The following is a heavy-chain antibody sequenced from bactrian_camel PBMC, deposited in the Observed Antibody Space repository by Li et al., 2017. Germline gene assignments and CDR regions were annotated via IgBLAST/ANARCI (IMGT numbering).Heavy chain of an antibody. CDR1: RWVYCM. V-gene: IGHV3S53*01. J-gene: IGHJ4*01. CDR2: INTGGIIA. Sequence: HVQLVESGGGSVQAGGSLRLSGAASRWVYCMGWIRQAPGKERETVAHINTGGIIANYADSVKGRFTISQDNAKDMMFLQMNNLKPEDTAMYYRAAERETWQSCSDWDVRPPRIRGQGTQVTVS. CDR3: AAERETWQSCSDWDVRPPRI. D-gene: IGHD2*01.